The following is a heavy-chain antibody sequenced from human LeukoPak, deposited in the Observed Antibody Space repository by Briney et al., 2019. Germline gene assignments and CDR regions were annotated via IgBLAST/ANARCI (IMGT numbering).Heavy chain of an antibody. V-gene: IGHV1-18*01. J-gene: IGHJ4*02. CDR2: ISAYNGNT. CDR3: ARDLGGVVPAAIDY. D-gene: IGHD2-2*02. Sequence: ASVKVSCKASGYTFTSYGISWVRQAPGQGLEWRGWISAYNGNTNYAQKLQGRVTMTTDTSTSTAYMAPRSLRSDATAVYYCARDLGGVVPAAIDYWGQGTLVTVSS. CDR1: GYTFTSYG.